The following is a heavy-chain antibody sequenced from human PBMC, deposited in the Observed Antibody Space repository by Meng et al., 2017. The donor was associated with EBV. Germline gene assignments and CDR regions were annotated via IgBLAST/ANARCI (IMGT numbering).Heavy chain of an antibody. D-gene: IGHD2-15*01. CDR3: AKSRGWDLLAWLDS. CDR2: IGGSGGII. Sequence: GQLVESGGALVQPGGSLRLSCTVSGFSFNTYGVAWVRQAPGKGPEWVAGIGGSGGIINYADSVKGRFTISTDKSKNTLFLQMNSLRVEDTAIYYCAKSRGWDLLAWLDSWGHGTLVTVSS. J-gene: IGHJ5*01. CDR1: GFSFNTYG. V-gene: IGHV3-23*04.